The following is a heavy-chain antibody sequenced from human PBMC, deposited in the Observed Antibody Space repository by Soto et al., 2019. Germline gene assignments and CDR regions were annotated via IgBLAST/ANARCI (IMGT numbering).Heavy chain of an antibody. D-gene: IGHD5-12*01. J-gene: IGHJ4*02. Sequence: QVQLVQSGGEVKKPWASVTVSFKSSGYNFINYRITWVRQAPGQGLEWMAWINTYNGMTDYAQRFQGRVTMTRDTSTSTAYMELRNLGSDDTAVYFCAKSPRGEMATDWGQGTLVTVSS. CDR2: INTYNGMT. V-gene: IGHV1-18*01. CDR1: GYNFINYR. CDR3: AKSPRGEMATD.